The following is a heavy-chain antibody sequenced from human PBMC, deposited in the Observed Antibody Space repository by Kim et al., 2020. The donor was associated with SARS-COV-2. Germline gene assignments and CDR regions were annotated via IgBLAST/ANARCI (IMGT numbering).Heavy chain of an antibody. Sequence: QGRVTITADKSTSTAYMELSSLRSEDTAVYYCARDKKGYDSSGYSYYFDYWGQGTLVTVSS. V-gene: IGHV1-69*04. J-gene: IGHJ4*02. CDR3: ARDKKGYDSSGYSYYFDY. D-gene: IGHD3-22*01.